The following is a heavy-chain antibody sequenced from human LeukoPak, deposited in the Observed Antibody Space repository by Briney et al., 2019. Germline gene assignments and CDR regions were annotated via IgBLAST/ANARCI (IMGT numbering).Heavy chain of an antibody. CDR1: DGSMGPYY. CDR2: IFYNGNT. Sequence: SETLSLTCTVSDGSMGPYYWSWIQQSPGKGLEWIAYIFYNGNTKYNPSLWSRVTISIDTSRNQFFLNLNSVTAADTAVYYCARGGYYYLDVWGKGTTVTVSS. J-gene: IGHJ6*03. V-gene: IGHV4-59*01. CDR3: ARGGYYYLDV.